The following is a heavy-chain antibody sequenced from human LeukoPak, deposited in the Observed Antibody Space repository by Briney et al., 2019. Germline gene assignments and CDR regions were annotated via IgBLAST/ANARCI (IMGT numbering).Heavy chain of an antibody. CDR2: IYSGGST. CDR1: GFTVSSNY. Sequence: PGRSLRLSCAASGFTVSSNYMSWVRQAPGKGLEWDSVIYSGGSTYYADSVKGRFTISRDNSKNTLYLQMNSLRAEDTAVYYCARDPGLMDVRGAFDIWGQGTMVTVSS. V-gene: IGHV3-53*01. CDR3: ARDPGLMDVRGAFDI. D-gene: IGHD2-8*01. J-gene: IGHJ3*02.